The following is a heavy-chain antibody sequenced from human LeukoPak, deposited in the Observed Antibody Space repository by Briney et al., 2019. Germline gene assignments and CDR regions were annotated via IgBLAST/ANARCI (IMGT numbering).Heavy chain of an antibody. D-gene: IGHD6-13*01. CDR2: ISTSSSYI. CDR3: ARGYQQLVPMDV. V-gene: IGHV3-21*01. J-gene: IGHJ6*03. Sequence: GGSLRLSCAASGFTFSSYSMSWVRQAPGKGLEWVPSISTSSSYIYYADSVKGRFTISRDNAKNSLYLQMSSLRAEDTAVYYCARGYQQLVPMDVWGKGTTVTVSS. CDR1: GFTFSSYS.